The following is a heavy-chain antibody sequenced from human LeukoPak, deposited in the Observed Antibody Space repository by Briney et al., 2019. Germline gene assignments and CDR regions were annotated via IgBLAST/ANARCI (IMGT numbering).Heavy chain of an antibody. J-gene: IGHJ4*02. CDR2: IYYGGST. V-gene: IGHV4-59*01. Sequence: SETLSLTCTVSGGSISSYYWSWIRQPPGKGLERIGYIYYGGSTNYNPSLKSRVTISVDTSKNQFSLKLSSVTAADTAVYYCARQSGSDLDYFDYWGQGTLVTVSS. D-gene: IGHD5-12*01. CDR1: GGSISSYY. CDR3: ARQSGSDLDYFDY.